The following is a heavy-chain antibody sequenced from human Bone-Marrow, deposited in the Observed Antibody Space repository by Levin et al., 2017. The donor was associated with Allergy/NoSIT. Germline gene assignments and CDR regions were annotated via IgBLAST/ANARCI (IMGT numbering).Heavy chain of an antibody. Sequence: GESLKISCAASGFTFSSYAMSWVRQAPGKGLEWVSAISGSGGSTYYADSVKGRFTISRDNSKNTLYLQMNSLRAEDTAVYYCAKDPAKEHPIVVVPAPPSFDYWGQGTLVTVSS. CDR1: GFTFSSYA. V-gene: IGHV3-23*01. J-gene: IGHJ4*02. D-gene: IGHD2-2*01. CDR2: ISGSGGST. CDR3: AKDPAKEHPIVVVPAPPSFDY.